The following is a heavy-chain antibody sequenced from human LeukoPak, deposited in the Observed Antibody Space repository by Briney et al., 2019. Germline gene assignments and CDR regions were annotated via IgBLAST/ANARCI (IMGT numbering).Heavy chain of an antibody. Sequence: GGSLRLSCAASGFTFNSYNMNWVRQAPGKGLEWVSSISTSSSYIYYADSVKGRFTISRDNAKNSLYLQLNSLRVEDTAVYYCARDRTGVAGTEGWFDPWGQGTLVTVSS. D-gene: IGHD6-19*01. CDR1: GFTFNSYN. V-gene: IGHV3-21*01. CDR3: ARDRTGVAGTEGWFDP. J-gene: IGHJ5*02. CDR2: ISTSSSYI.